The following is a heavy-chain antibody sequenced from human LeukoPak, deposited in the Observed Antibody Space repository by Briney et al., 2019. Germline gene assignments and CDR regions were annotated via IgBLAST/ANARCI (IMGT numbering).Heavy chain of an antibody. D-gene: IGHD3-3*01. CDR3: ARASGHDFWSTNIDYYYYMDV. CDR1: GFSFSTYW. V-gene: IGHV3-74*01. CDR2: INTDGSTT. Sequence: PGGSLRLSCAASGFSFSTYWMHWVRQAPGKGLVWVSRINTDGSTTTYADSVKGRFTISRDNAKNTLYLQMNSLRAEDTAVYYCARASGHDFWSTNIDYYYYMDVWGKGTTVTVSS. J-gene: IGHJ6*03.